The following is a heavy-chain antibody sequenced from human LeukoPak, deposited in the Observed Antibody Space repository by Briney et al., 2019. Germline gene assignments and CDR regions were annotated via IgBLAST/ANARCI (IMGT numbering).Heavy chain of an antibody. CDR3: ARDHSYYFGSQTSTLDV. V-gene: IGHV4-31*03. D-gene: IGHD3-10*01. Sequence: SETLSLTCTITGASIGTGGFYWTWILQPPGEGLEWFVFIYYTGSVDYNASLKSRLTISLETSKNQFSLKLNSVTAADTAVYYCARDHSYYFGSQTSTLDVWGQGTAVTVSS. J-gene: IGHJ6*02. CDR2: IYYTGSV. CDR1: GASIGTGGFY.